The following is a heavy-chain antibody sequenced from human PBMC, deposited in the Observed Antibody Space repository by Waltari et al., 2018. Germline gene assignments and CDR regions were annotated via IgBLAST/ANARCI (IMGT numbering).Heavy chain of an antibody. Sequence: GLEWVSLISGDGGSTYYADSVKRRFTISRDNSKNSLYLQMNSLRTEDTALYYCAKGLVSISCYENYYYYGMVVWGEGTSVTVSS. V-gene: IGHV3-43*02. CDR2: ISGDGGST. CDR3: AKGLVSISCYENYYYYGMVV. D-gene: IGHD5-12*01. J-gene: IGHJ6*04.